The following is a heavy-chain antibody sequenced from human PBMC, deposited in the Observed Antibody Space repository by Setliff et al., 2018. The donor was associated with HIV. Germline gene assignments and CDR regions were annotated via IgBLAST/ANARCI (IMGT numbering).Heavy chain of an antibody. CDR3: ASLRYYYDSSGYYRHAFDI. J-gene: IGHJ3*02. CDR1: GYTFTSYD. CDR2: MNPNSGNT. Sequence: ASVKVSCKASGYTFTSYDINWVRQATGQGLEWMGWMNPNSGNTGYAQKFQGRVTMTGNTSISTAYMELSSLRSEDTAVYYCASLRYYYDSSGYYRHAFDIWGQGTMVTVSS. D-gene: IGHD3-22*01. V-gene: IGHV1-8*02.